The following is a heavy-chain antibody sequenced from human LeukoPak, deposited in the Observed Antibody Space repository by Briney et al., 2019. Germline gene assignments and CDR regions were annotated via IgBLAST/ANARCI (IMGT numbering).Heavy chain of an antibody. Sequence: ASVKVSCKASGYTFTGYYMHWVRQAPGQGLEWMGWINPNSGGTNYAQKFQGRVTITADKSTSTAYMELSSLRSEDTAVYYCAREGDRGAFDIWGQGTMVTVSS. CDR3: AREGDRGAFDI. CDR2: INPNSGGT. CDR1: GYTFTGYY. D-gene: IGHD2-21*02. J-gene: IGHJ3*02. V-gene: IGHV1-2*02.